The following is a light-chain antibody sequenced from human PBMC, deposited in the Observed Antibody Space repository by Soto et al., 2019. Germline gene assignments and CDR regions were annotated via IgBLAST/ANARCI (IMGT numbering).Light chain of an antibody. CDR2: DAS. CDR3: QQRSNWPT. J-gene: IGKJ5*01. Sequence: EFLLTHSPATLXXXXXXXATLXXRASQSVSSYLAWYQQKPGQAPRLLIYDASNRATGIPARFSGSGSGTDFTLTISSLEPEDFAVYYCQQRSNWPTFGQGTRLEIK. V-gene: IGKV3-11*01. CDR1: QSVSSY.